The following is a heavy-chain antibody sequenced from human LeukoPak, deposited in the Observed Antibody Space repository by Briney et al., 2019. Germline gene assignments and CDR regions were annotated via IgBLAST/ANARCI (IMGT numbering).Heavy chain of an antibody. CDR3: ARTPVELATDYFDY. V-gene: IGHV1-46*01. CDR1: GYTFTSYY. J-gene: IGHJ4*02. Sequence: GASVKVSCKASGYTFTSYYVHWARQAPGQGLEWMGIINPSGGSTSYAQNFQGRVTMTRDASTSTIYMELSSLRSEDTAVYYCARTPVELATDYFDYWGQGTLVTVSS. D-gene: IGHD5-24*01. CDR2: INPSGGST.